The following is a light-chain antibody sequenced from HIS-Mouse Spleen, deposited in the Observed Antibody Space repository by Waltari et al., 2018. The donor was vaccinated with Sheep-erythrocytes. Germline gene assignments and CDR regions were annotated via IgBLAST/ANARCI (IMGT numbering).Light chain of an antibody. CDR3: CSYAGSYNHV. CDR2: DVS. J-gene: IGLJ1*01. V-gene: IGLV2-11*01. CDR1: SSDVGGYNY. Sequence: QSALTQPRSVSGSPGQSVTISCTGTSSDVGGYNYVSWYQHQPGKAPKLMIYDVSKRPSGFPDRFSGSKSGNTASLTISGLQAEDEADYYCCSYAGSYNHVFATGTKVTVL.